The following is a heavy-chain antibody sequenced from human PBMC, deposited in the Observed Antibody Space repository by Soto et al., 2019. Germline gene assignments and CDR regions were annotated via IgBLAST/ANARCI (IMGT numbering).Heavy chain of an antibody. CDR2: IKKDGSEK. CDR1: GFTFSMYW. J-gene: IGHJ2*01. CDR3: ARLPYSGRYSDWYFDL. Sequence: EVQLVESGGGLVQPGGSQRLSCAASGFTFSMYWMSWVRQAPGKGLEWVANIKKDGSEKYYVDFVKGRFTISRDNTKNSLYLQMNSLRAEDTAVYYCARLPYSGRYSDWYFDLWGRGTLVTVSS. D-gene: IGHD1-26*01. V-gene: IGHV3-7*03.